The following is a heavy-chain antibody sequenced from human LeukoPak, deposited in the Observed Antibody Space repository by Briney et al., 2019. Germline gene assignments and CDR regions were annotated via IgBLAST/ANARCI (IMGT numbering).Heavy chain of an antibody. CDR2: ISYDASNK. CDR1: GFTFSSYG. D-gene: IGHD1-26*01. J-gene: IGHJ4*02. CDR3: AKDPESGGSYGCYFDY. Sequence: GGSLRLSCAASGFTFSSYGMHWVRQAPGKRLELVAVISYDASNKYYADSVKGRFTISRDNSKNKLYLQMNSLRAEDPAVYYCAKDPESGGSYGCYFDYWGQGTLVTVSS. V-gene: IGHV3-30*18.